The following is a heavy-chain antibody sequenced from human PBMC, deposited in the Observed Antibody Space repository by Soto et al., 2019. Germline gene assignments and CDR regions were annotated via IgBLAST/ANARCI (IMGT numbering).Heavy chain of an antibody. J-gene: IGHJ4*02. D-gene: IGHD6-6*01. CDR3: ARVSSIAARRSFDS. Sequence: QVPLVQSGTEVKTPGASVKVSCKASGYTFTSHDINWVRQATGQGLGWMGWLNPYNGKTAYAQTFQGRVTMTWNATTGTVYLELSSLRSEDTAMYYCARVSSIAARRSFDSWGQGTLVTVSS. V-gene: IGHV1-8*01. CDR1: GYTFTSHD. CDR2: LNPYNGKT.